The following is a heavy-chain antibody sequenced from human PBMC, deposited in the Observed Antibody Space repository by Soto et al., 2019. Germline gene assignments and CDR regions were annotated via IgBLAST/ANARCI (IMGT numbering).Heavy chain of an antibody. CDR2: IAYDGSNK. CDR3: AKDIERSTYGACDC. D-gene: IGHD3-10*01. V-gene: IGHV3-30*18. Sequence: QVQLVESGGAVVQPGKSLRLSCAASGFTFSSYGMYWVRQAPGKGLEWVAAIAYDGSNKYHADSVKGRFTISRDNSKNTLYLQMNSLRVQDTDEYYSAKDIERSTYGACDCSGQGALVTVSS. CDR1: GFTFSSYG. J-gene: IGHJ4*02.